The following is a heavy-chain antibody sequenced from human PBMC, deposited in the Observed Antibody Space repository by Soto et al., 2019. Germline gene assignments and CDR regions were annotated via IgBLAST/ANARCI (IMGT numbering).Heavy chain of an antibody. CDR1: GGSISSYY. CDR3: ARDYYDSSGYSPNYYYYYCGMDG. D-gene: IGHD3-22*01. CDR2: IYYSGST. J-gene: IGHJ6*02. Sequence: SETLSLTCTVSGGSISSYYWSWIRQPPGKGLEWIGYIYYSGSTNYNPSLKSRVTISVDTSKNQFSLKLSSLTAADTAVYYCARDYYDSSGYSPNYYYYYCGMDGCDQGTT. V-gene: IGHV4-59*01.